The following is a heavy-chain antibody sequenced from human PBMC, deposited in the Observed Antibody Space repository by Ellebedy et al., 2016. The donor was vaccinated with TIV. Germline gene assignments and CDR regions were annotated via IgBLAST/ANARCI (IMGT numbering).Heavy chain of an antibody. Sequence: ETLSLTCAASGFTFSSYWMHWVRQAPGKGLVWVSQINTDGSNTNYADSVKGRFTISRDNAKNTLYLQMNSLRGEDTAVYYCARAAVATAAARYWYFDLWGRGTLVTVSS. CDR1: GFTFSSYW. V-gene: IGHV3-74*01. D-gene: IGHD6-13*01. CDR3: ARAAVATAAARYWYFDL. CDR2: INTDGSNT. J-gene: IGHJ2*01.